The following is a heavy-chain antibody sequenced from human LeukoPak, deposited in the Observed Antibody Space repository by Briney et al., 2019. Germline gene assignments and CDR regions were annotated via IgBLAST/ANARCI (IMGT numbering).Heavy chain of an antibody. Sequence: SVKVSCKASGGTFSSYAISWVRQAPGQGLEWMGGIIPIFGTANYAQKFQGRVTITTDESTSTAYMELSSLRSEDTAVYYCAASPSRRWELSGDGMDVWGQGTTVTVS. CDR2: IIPIFGTA. D-gene: IGHD1-26*01. V-gene: IGHV1-69*05. CDR1: GGTFSSYA. CDR3: AASPSRRWELSGDGMDV. J-gene: IGHJ6*02.